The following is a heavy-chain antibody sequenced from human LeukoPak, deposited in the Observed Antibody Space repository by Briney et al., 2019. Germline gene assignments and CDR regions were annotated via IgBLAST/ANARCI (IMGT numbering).Heavy chain of an antibody. CDR2: IKQDGGET. V-gene: IGHV3-7*01. CDR1: GFTFSNYW. Sequence: GGSLRLSCAASGFTFSNYWMSWVRQARGKGLEWVGNIKQDGGETYYVDSVKGRFTISRDNAKNSLYLQLNSLRAEDTAVYYCARDLWFGESLFDYWGQGTLVTVSS. CDR3: ARDLWFGESLFDY. D-gene: IGHD3-10*01. J-gene: IGHJ4*02.